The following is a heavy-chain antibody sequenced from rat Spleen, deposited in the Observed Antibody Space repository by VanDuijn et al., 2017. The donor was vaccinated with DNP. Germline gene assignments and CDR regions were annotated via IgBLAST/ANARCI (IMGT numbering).Heavy chain of an antibody. CDR1: GFTFSNYY. CDR2: ITNSGGTT. J-gene: IGHJ1*01. Sequence: EVQLVESGGGLVQPGRSPKLSCAASGFTFSNYYMAWVRQAPTQGLEWVASITNSGGTTYYRDSVKGRFTISRDNAKSTLYLQMDSLRSEDTATYYCTRDSGDWYFDFWGPGTMVTVSS. V-gene: IGHV5S23*01. CDR3: TRDSGDWYFDF. D-gene: IGHD1-1*01.